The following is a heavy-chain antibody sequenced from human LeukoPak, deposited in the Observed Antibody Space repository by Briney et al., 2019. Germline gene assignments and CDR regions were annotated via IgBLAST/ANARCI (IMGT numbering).Heavy chain of an antibody. CDR2: IIPIFGTA. Sequence: ASVKVSCKASGGTFSSYAISWVRQAPGQGLEWMGGIIPIFGTADYAQKFQGRVTITADESTSTAYMELSSLRSEDTAVYYCARGTLGYCSSTSCYIPDDYWGQGTLVTVSP. D-gene: IGHD2-2*02. CDR3: ARGTLGYCSSTSCYIPDDY. V-gene: IGHV1-69*13. CDR1: GGTFSSYA. J-gene: IGHJ4*02.